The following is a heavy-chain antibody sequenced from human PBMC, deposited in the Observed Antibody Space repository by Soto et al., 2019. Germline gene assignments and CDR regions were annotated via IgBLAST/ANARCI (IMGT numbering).Heavy chain of an antibody. V-gene: IGHV2-5*02. D-gene: IGHD6-19*01. Sequence: QITLKESGPTLVKPTQTLTLTCTFSGFSLSTSGVGVGWIRQPPGKALEWLALIYWDDDKRYSPSLKTRLTITNDTSKNQVVLTMTNMDPVDTATYFCARDSSGWLGFDSWGQGTLVTVSS. J-gene: IGHJ4*02. CDR1: GFSLSTSGVG. CDR3: ARDSSGWLGFDS. CDR2: IYWDDDK.